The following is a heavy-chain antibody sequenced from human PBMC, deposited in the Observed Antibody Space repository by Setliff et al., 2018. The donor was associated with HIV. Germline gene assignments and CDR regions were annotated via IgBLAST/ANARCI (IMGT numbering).Heavy chain of an antibody. CDR3: ARIQWLVPGGWFDP. J-gene: IGHJ5*02. D-gene: IGHD6-19*01. CDR1: GGALRSSSYS. Sequence: SETLSLTCTVSGGALRSSSYSWGWIRQTPGKGLEWITIIYYSGNTYYNPSLKSRITLSVDTSKNQFSLRLTSVTASDTAVYYCARIQWLVPGGWFDPWGQGTLVTVSS. CDR2: IYYSGNT. V-gene: IGHV4-39*01.